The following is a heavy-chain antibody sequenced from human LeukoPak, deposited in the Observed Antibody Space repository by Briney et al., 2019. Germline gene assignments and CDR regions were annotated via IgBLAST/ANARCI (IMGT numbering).Heavy chain of an antibody. J-gene: IGHJ5*02. CDR3: ARLYCSRTSCYSSP. Sequence: SETLSLTCTVSGGSISSSSYYWGWIRQPPGKGLEWIGTVYYSGGSYYDPSLKSRVTISVDTSKNQFSLKLNSVTAADTAVYYCARLYCSRTSCYSSPWGQGTLVTVSA. V-gene: IGHV4-39*01. D-gene: IGHD2-2*02. CDR1: GGSISSSSYY. CDR2: VYYSGGS.